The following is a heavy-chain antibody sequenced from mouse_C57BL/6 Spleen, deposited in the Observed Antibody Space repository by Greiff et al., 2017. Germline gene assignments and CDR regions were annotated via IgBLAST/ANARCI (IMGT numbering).Heavy chain of an antibody. CDR3: VRDYCYGSSYEYFDV. CDR2: IRSKSSNYAT. Sequence: EVKLMESGGGLVQPKGSLKLSCAASGFTFNTYAMHWVRQAPGQGLEWVARIRSKSSNYATYYVDSVKDRFTISRDDSQSMLYLQMNNLKTEDTAMYYCVRDYCYGSSYEYFDVWGTGTTVTVSS. J-gene: IGHJ1*03. CDR1: GFTFNTYA. V-gene: IGHV10-3*01. D-gene: IGHD1-1*01.